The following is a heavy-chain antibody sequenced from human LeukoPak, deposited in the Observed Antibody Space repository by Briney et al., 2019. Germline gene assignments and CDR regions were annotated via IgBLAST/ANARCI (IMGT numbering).Heavy chain of an antibody. Sequence: SETLSLTCAVYGGSFSGYYWSWIRQPPGKGLEWIGEINHSGSTNYNPSLKSRVTISVDTSKNQFSLKLSSVTAADTAVYYCARGRSRYYDSSGYYRAYFLDYWGQGTLVTVSS. CDR1: GGSFSGYY. J-gene: IGHJ4*02. CDR2: INHSGST. V-gene: IGHV4-34*01. CDR3: ARGRSRYYDSSGYYRAYFLDY. D-gene: IGHD3-22*01.